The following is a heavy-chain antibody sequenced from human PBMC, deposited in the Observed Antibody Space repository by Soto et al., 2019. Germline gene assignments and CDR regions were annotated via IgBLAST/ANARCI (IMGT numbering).Heavy chain of an antibody. CDR3: ARNTGFLEWLSSGLDY. CDR2: INPNSGGT. Sequence: APVKVSCKASGYTFTGYYMHWVRQAPGQGLEWMGWINPNSGGTNYAQKFQGRVTMTRDTSISTAYMELSRLRSDDTAVYYCARNTGFLEWLSSGLDYWGQGTLVTVSS. J-gene: IGHJ4*02. D-gene: IGHD3-3*01. V-gene: IGHV1-2*02. CDR1: GYTFTGYY.